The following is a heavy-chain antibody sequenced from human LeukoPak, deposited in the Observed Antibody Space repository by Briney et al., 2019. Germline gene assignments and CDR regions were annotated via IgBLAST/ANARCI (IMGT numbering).Heavy chain of an antibody. D-gene: IGHD6-6*01. J-gene: IGHJ4*02. CDR2: ISYDGSNK. Sequence: PGGSLRLSCAPPVYTFMKYGNHLGRQAPDKGLEWVAVISYDGSNKYYADSVKGRFTISRDNSKNTLYLQMNSLRAEDTAVYYCAKRQLGHIDYWGQGTLVIVSS. V-gene: IGHV3-30*18. CDR1: VYTFMKYG. CDR3: AKRQLGHIDY.